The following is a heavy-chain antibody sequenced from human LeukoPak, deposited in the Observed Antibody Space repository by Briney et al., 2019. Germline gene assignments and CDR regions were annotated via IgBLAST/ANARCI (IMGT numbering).Heavy chain of an antibody. CDR3: AKWGGYGDY. D-gene: IGHD3-3*01. Sequence: GGSLRLSCAASGFTFSTYTISWVRQAPGKRLEWVSAILGSGATTYYADSVKGRFTISRDNSKNTAFLQMNSLRAEDTAVYYCAKWGGYGDYWGQEPWSPSPQ. J-gene: IGHJ4*01. CDR1: GFTFSTYT. V-gene: IGHV3-23*01. CDR2: ILGSGATT.